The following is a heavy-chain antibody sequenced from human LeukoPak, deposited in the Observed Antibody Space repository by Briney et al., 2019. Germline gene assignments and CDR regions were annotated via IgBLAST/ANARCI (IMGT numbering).Heavy chain of an antibody. Sequence: TLSLTCTVSGGSISSYYWSWIRQPAGKGLEWIGRIHTSGSTNYNPSLKSRVTMSVDTSKNQFSLKLTSVTAADTAVYYCASLSGIGLGDKYFDYWGQGTLVTVSS. CDR1: GGSISSYY. CDR2: IHTSGST. D-gene: IGHD1-26*01. J-gene: IGHJ4*02. CDR3: ASLSGIGLGDKYFDY. V-gene: IGHV4-4*07.